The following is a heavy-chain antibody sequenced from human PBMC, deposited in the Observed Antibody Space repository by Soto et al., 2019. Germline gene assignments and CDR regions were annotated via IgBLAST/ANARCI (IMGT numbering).Heavy chain of an antibody. V-gene: IGHV4-39*01. CDR2: IYYSGST. Sequence: SETLSLTCTVSGGSISSSSYYWGWIRQPPGKGLEWIGSIYYSGSTYYNPSLKSRVTISVDTSKNQFSLKLSSVTAADTAVYYCARQGYSGLYFDYWGQGTLVTVSS. CDR3: ARQGYSGLYFDY. CDR1: GGSISSSSYY. D-gene: IGHD2-15*01. J-gene: IGHJ4*02.